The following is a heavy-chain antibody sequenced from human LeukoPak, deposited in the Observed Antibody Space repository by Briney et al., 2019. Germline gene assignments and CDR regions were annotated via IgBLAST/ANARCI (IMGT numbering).Heavy chain of an antibody. D-gene: IGHD3-9*01. CDR3: ARGPPGSYDILTGYYIPYYFDY. J-gene: IGHJ4*02. CDR1: GFTFSRYS. V-gene: IGHV3-21*01. Sequence: PGGSLRLSCAVSGFTFSRYSMNWVRQAPGKGLEWVSSISNIGTSIYYADSVKGRFTISRDNSKNTLYLQMNSLRAEDTAVYYCARGPPGSYDILTGYYIPYYFDYWGQGTLVTVSS. CDR2: ISNIGTSI.